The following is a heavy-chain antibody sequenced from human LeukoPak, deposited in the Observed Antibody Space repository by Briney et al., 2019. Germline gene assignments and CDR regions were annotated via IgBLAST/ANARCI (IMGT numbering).Heavy chain of an antibody. CDR3: AKTAEGYCSGGSCKDY. J-gene: IGHJ4*02. CDR2: ISGSGGST. D-gene: IGHD2-15*01. Sequence: GGSLRLSCAVSGFTFSSYAMSWVRQAPGKGLEWVSAISGSGGSTYYADSVKGRFTISRDNSKNTLYLQMNSLRAEDTAVYYCAKTAEGYCSGGSCKDYWGQGTLVTVSS. V-gene: IGHV3-23*01. CDR1: GFTFSSYA.